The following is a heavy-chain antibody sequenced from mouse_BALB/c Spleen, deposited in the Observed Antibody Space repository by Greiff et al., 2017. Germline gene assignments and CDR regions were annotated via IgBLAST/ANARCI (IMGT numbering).Heavy chain of an antibody. Sequence: VKLQESGAELVRPGVSVKISCKGSGYTFTDYAMHWVKQSHAKSLEWIGVISTYYGDASYNQKFKGKATMTVDKSSSTAYMELARLTSEDSAIYYCARGGYRPTWFAYWGQGTLVTVSA. CDR3: ARGGYRPTWFAY. CDR2: ISTYYGDA. CDR1: GYTFTDYA. J-gene: IGHJ3*01. D-gene: IGHD2-14*01. V-gene: IGHV1S137*01.